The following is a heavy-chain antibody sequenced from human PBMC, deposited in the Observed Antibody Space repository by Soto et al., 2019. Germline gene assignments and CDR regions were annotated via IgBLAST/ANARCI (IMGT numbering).Heavy chain of an antibody. CDR3: AKPVGTADYCYYGSDV. Sequence: EVQLLESGGGLVQPGGSLRLSCAASGFTFSSYAMSWVRQAPWKGLEWVSGISGSGGSTFYADSVKGRFTISRDNSKNTLYLQMNRLRAEDTAVYYCAKPVGTADYCYYGSDVWGQGTTVTVSS. D-gene: IGHD2-2*01. CDR2: ISGSGGST. CDR1: GFTFSSYA. J-gene: IGHJ6*02. V-gene: IGHV3-23*01.